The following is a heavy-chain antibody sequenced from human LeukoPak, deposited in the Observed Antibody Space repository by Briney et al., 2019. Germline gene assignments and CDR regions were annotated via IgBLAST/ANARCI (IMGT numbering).Heavy chain of an antibody. V-gene: IGHV3-48*02. J-gene: IGHJ3*02. CDR2: ISSSSSTI. Sequence: GGALRLSCAASGFTFNSYNMNWVRQAPGKGLEWVSYISSSSSTIYYADSVKGRFTISRDSAKTSLFLQMNSLRDEDTAVYYCARAYSSSSGRDAFDSWGLGTLVTVSS. CDR3: ARAYSSSSGRDAFDS. D-gene: IGHD6-6*01. CDR1: GFTFNSYN.